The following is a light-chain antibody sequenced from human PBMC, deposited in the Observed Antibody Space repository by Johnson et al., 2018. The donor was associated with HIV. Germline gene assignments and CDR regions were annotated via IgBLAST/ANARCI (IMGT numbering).Light chain of an antibody. V-gene: IGLV1-51*02. CDR1: SSNIGNNY. CDR3: GTWDTILQTFV. CDR2: ENN. Sequence: QSVLTQPPSVSAAPGQKVTISCSGSSSNIGNNYVSWYQQLPGTAPTLLIYENNKRPSGIPDRFSGSKSGTSATLGITGLQTGDDADYFCGTWDTILQTFVFGTGTEVSVL. J-gene: IGLJ1*01.